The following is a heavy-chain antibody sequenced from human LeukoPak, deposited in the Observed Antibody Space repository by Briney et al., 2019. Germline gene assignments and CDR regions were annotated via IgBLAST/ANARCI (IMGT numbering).Heavy chain of an antibody. CDR3: AKSRGIYDNSGWRTFDY. CDR1: GFTFSAYG. V-gene: IGHV3-30*02. CDR2: IRCDGTSK. D-gene: IGHD6-19*01. J-gene: IGHJ4*02. Sequence: PGGSLRLSCAASGFTFSAYGMHWLRQAPGKGLEWVTFIRCDGTSKYYADSVQGRFTISRDNSKNTLYLQMNSLRAEDTAIYYCAKSRGIYDNSGWRTFDYWGQGTLVTVSS.